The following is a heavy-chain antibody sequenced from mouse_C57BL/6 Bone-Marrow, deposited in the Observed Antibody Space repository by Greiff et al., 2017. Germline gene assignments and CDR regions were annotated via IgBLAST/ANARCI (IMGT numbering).Heavy chain of an antibody. CDR1: GYTFTDYG. Sequence: VQLQQSGAELVRPGASVTLSCKASGYTFTDYGMHWVKQTPVHGLEWIGAIDPETGGTASNQKFKGKAILTADKSSSTAYMELRSLTSEDSAVYYCTRGGGTVVADFDYWGQGTTLTVSS. J-gene: IGHJ2*01. CDR3: TRGGGTVVADFDY. V-gene: IGHV1-15*01. D-gene: IGHD1-1*01. CDR2: IDPETGGT.